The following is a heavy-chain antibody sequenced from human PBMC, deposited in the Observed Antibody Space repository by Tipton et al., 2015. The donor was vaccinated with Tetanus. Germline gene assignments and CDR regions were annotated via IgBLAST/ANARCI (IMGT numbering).Heavy chain of an antibody. CDR1: GGSFSGYY. Sequence: GLVKPSETLSLTCAVYGGSFSGYYWSWIRQPPEKGLEWIGNLHYTGSTKYNPSLKSRVTMSVDTSKNHFSLNLRSVTAADTAVYFCARDPGDFASGGTFDIWGQGTMVAVSS. D-gene: IGHD4-23*01. J-gene: IGHJ3*02. V-gene: IGHV4-59*01. CDR3: ARDPGDFASGGTFDI. CDR2: LHYTGST.